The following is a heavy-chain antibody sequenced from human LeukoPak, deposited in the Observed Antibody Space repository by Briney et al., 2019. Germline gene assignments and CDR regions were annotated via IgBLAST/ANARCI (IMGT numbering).Heavy chain of an antibody. Sequence: PGGSLRLSCAASGFTFSSYSMNWVRQAPGKGLEWVSSISSSSSYIYYADSVKGRFTISRDNAKNSLYLQMNSLRAEDTAVYYCARDAPYYDFWSGYYTRNYYMDVWGKGTTVTVSS. CDR3: ARDAPYYDFWSGYYTRNYYMDV. CDR1: GFTFSSYS. D-gene: IGHD3-3*01. V-gene: IGHV3-21*01. CDR2: ISSSSSYI. J-gene: IGHJ6*03.